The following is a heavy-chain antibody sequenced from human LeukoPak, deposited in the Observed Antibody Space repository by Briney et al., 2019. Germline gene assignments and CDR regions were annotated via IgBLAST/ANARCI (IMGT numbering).Heavy chain of an antibody. CDR3: ARLPTVTFFDY. CDR2: IYYSGST. J-gene: IGHJ4*02. D-gene: IGHD4-17*01. CDR1: GYSISSGYY. V-gene: IGHV4-38-2*02. Sequence: SETLSLTCTVSGYSISSGYYWGWIRQPPGKGLEWIGSIYYSGSTYYNPSLKSRVTISIDTSKNQFSLKLSSVTAADTAVYYCARLPTVTFFDYWGQGTLVTVSS.